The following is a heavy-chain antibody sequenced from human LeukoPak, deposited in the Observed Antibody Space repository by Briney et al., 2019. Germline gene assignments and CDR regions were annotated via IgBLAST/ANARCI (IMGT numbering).Heavy chain of an antibody. CDR1: GFPFNSYA. J-gene: IGHJ4*02. D-gene: IGHD3-10*01. Sequence: GSLSLSCAASGFPFNSYAMSWVRQAPGKGLEWVSAISGSGGSTYYADSVKGRFTISRDNSKNTLYLQMNSLRAEDTAVYYCAKVSVLLWIGEPYFDYWGQGTLVTVSS. V-gene: IGHV3-23*01. CDR2: ISGSGGST. CDR3: AKVSVLLWIGEPYFDY.